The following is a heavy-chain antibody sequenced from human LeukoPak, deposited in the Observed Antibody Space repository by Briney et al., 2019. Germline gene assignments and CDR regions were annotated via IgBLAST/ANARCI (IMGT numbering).Heavy chain of an antibody. V-gene: IGHV3-9*01. D-gene: IGHD3-10*01. CDR2: ISWNSGSI. CDR1: GFTFDDYA. CDR3: AKSYYYGSGSYYDFDY. J-gene: IGHJ4*02. Sequence: GGSLRLSCAASGFTFDDYAMHWVRQAPGKGLEWVSGISWNSGSIGCADSVKGRFTISRDNAKNSLYLQMNSLRAEDTALYYCAKSYYYGSGSYYDFDYWGQGILVTVSS.